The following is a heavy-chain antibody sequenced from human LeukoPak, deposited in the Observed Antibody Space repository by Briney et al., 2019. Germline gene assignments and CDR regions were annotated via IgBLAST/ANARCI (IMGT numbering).Heavy chain of an antibody. CDR1: GGSISSYY. CDR2: IYYSGNT. J-gene: IGHJ6*02. Sequence: PSETLSLTCTVSGGSISSYYWSWIRQPPGKGLEWIGYIYYSGNTNYNPSLKSRVAISVDTSKNQFSLKLSSVTAADTAVYYCAREAYYYYGMDVWGQGTTVTVSS. CDR3: AREAYYYYGMDV. V-gene: IGHV4-59*01.